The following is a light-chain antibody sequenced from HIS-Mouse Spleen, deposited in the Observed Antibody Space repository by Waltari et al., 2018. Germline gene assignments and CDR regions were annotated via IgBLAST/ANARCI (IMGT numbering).Light chain of an antibody. J-gene: IGLJ2*01. CDR2: DDS. Sequence: SYVLTQPPSVSVAPGTTARITCGGNNIGSKSVHWYQQKPAQAPGLVVYDDSDRPSGSPERFSGSNSGNTATLTISRVEAGDEADYYCQVWDSSSDHVVFGGGTKLTVL. CDR3: QVWDSSSDHVV. V-gene: IGLV3-21*03. CDR1: NIGSKS.